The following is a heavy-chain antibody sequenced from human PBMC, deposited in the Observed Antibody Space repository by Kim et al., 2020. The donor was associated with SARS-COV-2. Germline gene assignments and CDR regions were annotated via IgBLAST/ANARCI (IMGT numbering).Heavy chain of an antibody. Sequence: SETLSLTCTVSGGSISSYYWSWIRQPPGKGLEWIGYIYYSGSTNYNPSLKSRVTISVDTSKNQFSLKLSSVTAADTAVYYCARFGTYPAAAPPFDPWGQGTLVTVSS. V-gene: IGHV4-59*13. J-gene: IGHJ5*02. D-gene: IGHD2-2*01. CDR3: ARFGTYPAAAPPFDP. CDR2: IYYSGST. CDR1: GGSISSYY.